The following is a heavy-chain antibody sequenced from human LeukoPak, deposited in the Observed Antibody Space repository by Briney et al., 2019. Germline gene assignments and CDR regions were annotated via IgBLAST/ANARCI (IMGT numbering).Heavy chain of an antibody. Sequence: PSETLSLTCAVYGGSFSGYYGRWIRQPPGKGRGGIGEINHSGSTNYNPSLKSRVTISADTSKNQFSLKLSSVTAADTAVYYCARKSYHYGVDYWGQGTLVTVSS. CDR3: ARKSYHYGVDY. J-gene: IGHJ4*02. CDR1: GGSFSGYY. CDR2: INHSGST. V-gene: IGHV4-34*01. D-gene: IGHD4-17*01.